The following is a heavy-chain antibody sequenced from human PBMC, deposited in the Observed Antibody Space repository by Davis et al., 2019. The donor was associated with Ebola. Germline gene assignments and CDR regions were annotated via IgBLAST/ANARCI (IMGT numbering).Heavy chain of an antibody. CDR2: ISSSSSYI. D-gene: IGHD4-17*01. CDR3: ARAGVGNYGDYHGYYYYYGTDV. Sequence: GGSLRPSCAALGSTFSSYSMNWVRQAPGKVLEWLSFISSSSSYIYYADSVKGRFTISRDNAKNSLYLQMNSLRAEDTAVYYCARAGVGNYGDYHGYYYYYGTDVWGQGTTVTVSS. J-gene: IGHJ6*02. V-gene: IGHV3-21*01. CDR1: GSTFSSYS.